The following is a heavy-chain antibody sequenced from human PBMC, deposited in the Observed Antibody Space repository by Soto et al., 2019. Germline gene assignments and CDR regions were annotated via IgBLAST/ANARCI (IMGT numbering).Heavy chain of an antibody. D-gene: IGHD3-22*01. J-gene: IGHJ4*02. CDR3: TRDFDR. CDR1: GFNVSRYW. V-gene: IGHV3-74*01. CDR2: IKSDGSST. Sequence: VGSLRLSCAASGFNVSRYWMHWVRQAPGKGLVWVSRIKSDGSSTYYADSVKGRFTISRDNAKNTLHLQMNSLRAEDTAVYYCTRDFDRWGQGTLVTVSS.